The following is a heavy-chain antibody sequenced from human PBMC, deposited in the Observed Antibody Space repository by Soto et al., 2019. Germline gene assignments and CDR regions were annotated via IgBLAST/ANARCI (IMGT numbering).Heavy chain of an antibody. CDR2: IYHSGST. CDR1: GGSISSGGYS. J-gene: IGHJ4*02. CDR3: ASGLVTTLHY. D-gene: IGHD4-17*01. Sequence: QLQLQESGSGLVKPSQTLSLTCAVSGGSISSGGYSWSWIRQPPGKGLEWIGYIYHSGSTYYNPSLKSGAPIPXDRSKNQFSLKLSSVTAADTAVYYCASGLVTTLHYWGQGTLVTVSS. V-gene: IGHV4-30-2*01.